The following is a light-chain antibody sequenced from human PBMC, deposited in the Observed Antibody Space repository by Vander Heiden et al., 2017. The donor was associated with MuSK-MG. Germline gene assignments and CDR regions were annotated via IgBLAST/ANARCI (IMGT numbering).Light chain of an antibody. CDR3: HQNDSNPPLT. Sequence: EIQMTPSPSSLSASVGDRVTITCRASQSISSYLNWYQQKPGKAPKLLIYAAASWQSGVPSRCSGSGDGTDVTLTISSRQPEDFAAYYCHQNDSNPPLTFGGGTKVEIK. CDR2: AAA. J-gene: IGKJ4*01. CDR1: QSISSY. V-gene: IGKV1-39*01.